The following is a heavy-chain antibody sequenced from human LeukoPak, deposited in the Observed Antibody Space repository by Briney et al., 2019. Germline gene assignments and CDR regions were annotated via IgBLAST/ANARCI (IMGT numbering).Heavy chain of an antibody. CDR1: GFSFSNHG. J-gene: IGHJ5*02. CDR3: ARDSYQDYYGRFDP. CDR2: IWDDGNNK. Sequence: GGSLRLSCAASGFSFSNHGMHWVRQAPGKRLEWVAVIWDDGNNKRYANSVKGRFTISRDNSENTLYLQMNGLTAEDTAMYYCARDSYQDYYGRFDPWGQGTLVIVSS. V-gene: IGHV3-33*01. D-gene: IGHD3-10*01.